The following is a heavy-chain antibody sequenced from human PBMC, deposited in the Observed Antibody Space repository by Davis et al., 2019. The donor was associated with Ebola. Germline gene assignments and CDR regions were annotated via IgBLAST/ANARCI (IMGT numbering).Heavy chain of an antibody. Sequence: AASVKVSCKASGYTFTSYGISWVRQAPGQGLEWMGWISANNGNTNYARKLQGRVTMTTDTSTSTAYMDLRSLRSDDTAVYYCAGGYSSSFPDYWGQETLVTVSS. J-gene: IGHJ4*02. D-gene: IGHD6-13*01. V-gene: IGHV1-18*04. CDR3: AGGYSSSFPDY. CDR1: GYTFTSYG. CDR2: ISANNGNT.